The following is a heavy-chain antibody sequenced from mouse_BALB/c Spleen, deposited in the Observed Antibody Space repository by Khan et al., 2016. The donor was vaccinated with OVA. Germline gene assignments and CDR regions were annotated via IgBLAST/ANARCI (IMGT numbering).Heavy chain of an antibody. J-gene: IGHJ4*01. CDR3: ARQNYYGYALDY. Sequence: EVQLQESGPSLVKPSQSLSLTCTVTGYSITSNHAWSWIRQFPGSKLEWMGYISYSGATNYHPSLKSRISVTRDTSENQFFLPLNSVTTEDKATYFCARQNYYGYALDYWGQGTSVTVSS. CDR1: GYSITSNHA. V-gene: IGHV3-2*02. D-gene: IGHD1-1*01. CDR2: ISYSGAT.